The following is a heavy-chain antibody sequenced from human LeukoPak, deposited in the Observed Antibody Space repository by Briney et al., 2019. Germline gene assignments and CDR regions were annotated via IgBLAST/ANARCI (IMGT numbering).Heavy chain of an antibody. J-gene: IGHJ4*02. CDR1: GGSISSSSYY. CDR2: IYYSGST. Sequence: SETLSLTCTVSGGSISSSSYYWGWIRQPPGKGLEWIGSIYYSGSTYYNPSLKSRVTISVDTSKNQFSLKLSSVTAADTAVYCCARLNMVRGVSFDYWGQGTLVTVSS. V-gene: IGHV4-39*01. CDR3: ARLNMVRGVSFDY. D-gene: IGHD3-10*01.